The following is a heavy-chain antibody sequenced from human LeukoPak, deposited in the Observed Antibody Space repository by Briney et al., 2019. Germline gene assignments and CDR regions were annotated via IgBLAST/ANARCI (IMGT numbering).Heavy chain of an antibody. Sequence: SETLSLTCAVYGGSFSGYYWSWIRQPPGKGLEWIGEINHSGSTNYNPSLKSRVTISVDTSKNQFSLKLSSVTAADTAVYYCARGGGGFWSGMNYFESWGQGTLVTVSS. V-gene: IGHV4-34*01. CDR3: ARGGGGFWSGMNYFES. J-gene: IGHJ4*02. D-gene: IGHD3-3*01. CDR1: GGSFSGYY. CDR2: INHSGST.